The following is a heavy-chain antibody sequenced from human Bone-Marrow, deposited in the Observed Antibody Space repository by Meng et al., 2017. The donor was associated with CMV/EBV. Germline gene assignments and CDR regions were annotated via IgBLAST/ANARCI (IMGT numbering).Heavy chain of an antibody. CDR3: AKVLLQGNAFDI. Sequence: SCKASGYTFTSYYMHWVRQAPGKGLEWVSYISSSGSTIYYADSVKGRFTISRDNAKNSLYLQMNSLRAEDTALYYCAKVLLQGNAFDIWGQGTMVTVSS. V-gene: IGHV3-11*01. J-gene: IGHJ3*02. CDR1: GYTFTSYY. D-gene: IGHD2/OR15-2a*01. CDR2: ISSSGSTI.